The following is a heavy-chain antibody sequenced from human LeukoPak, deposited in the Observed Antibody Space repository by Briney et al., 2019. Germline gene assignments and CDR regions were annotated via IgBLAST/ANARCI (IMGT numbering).Heavy chain of an antibody. CDR3: ARTGSYSSGWYDY. Sequence: PSETLSLTCTVSGGSISSYYWSWIRQSPGKGLEWIGYIYYSGSTNYNPPLKSRVTKSVDTSKNQFSLKLSSVTAADTAVYYCARTGSYSSGWYDYWGQGTLVTVSS. D-gene: IGHD6-19*01. CDR2: IYYSGST. J-gene: IGHJ4*02. V-gene: IGHV4-59*01. CDR1: GGSISSYY.